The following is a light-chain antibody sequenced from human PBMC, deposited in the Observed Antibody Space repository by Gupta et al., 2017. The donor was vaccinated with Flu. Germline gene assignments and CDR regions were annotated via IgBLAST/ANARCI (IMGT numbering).Light chain of an antibody. CDR3: QQYGSSPG. Sequence: GERATLACRASQSVRNNYLAWYQQRPGQAPRLLIHGVSTRATGIPDRFSGSGSGTDFTLTISGLEPEDFAVYYCQQYGSSPGFGGGTKVDFK. V-gene: IGKV3-20*01. CDR2: GVS. CDR1: QSVRNNY. J-gene: IGKJ4*01.